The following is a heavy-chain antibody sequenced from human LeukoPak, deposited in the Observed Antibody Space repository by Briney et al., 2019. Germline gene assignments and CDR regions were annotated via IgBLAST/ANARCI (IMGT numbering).Heavy chain of an antibody. CDR2: ISASGDGT. Sequence: GGSLRLSCVVSGVTFSSYAMSWVRQAPGKGLECVSIISASGDGTYYADSVKGRFTISRDNSKNTLYLQMNSLRAEDTAVYYCARVQTTIFGVVIHGAFDYWGQGTLVTVSS. CDR1: GVTFSSYA. D-gene: IGHD3-3*01. V-gene: IGHV3-23*01. CDR3: ARVQTTIFGVVIHGAFDY. J-gene: IGHJ4*02.